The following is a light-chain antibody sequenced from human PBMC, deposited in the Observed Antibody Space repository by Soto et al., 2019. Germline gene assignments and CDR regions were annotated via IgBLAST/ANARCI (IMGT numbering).Light chain of an antibody. CDR1: QSVSSS. CDR2: SGY. J-gene: IGKJ1*01. CDR3: QQRYSWLRV. Sequence: FVVTQSPDTLSLSPGETATLSCRASQSVSSSVAWYQHKPGQSPRLVVYSGYKRSPGIPARVSGSGSGTDFTLTISSLESDDFAIYYCQQRYSWLRVFGPGTKVEVK. V-gene: IGKV3-11*01.